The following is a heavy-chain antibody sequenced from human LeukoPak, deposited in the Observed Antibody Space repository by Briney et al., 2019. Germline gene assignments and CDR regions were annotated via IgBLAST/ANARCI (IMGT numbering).Heavy chain of an antibody. CDR3: AKDPAGDGYNFVSGY. D-gene: IGHD5-24*01. V-gene: IGHV3-30*18. J-gene: IGHJ4*02. CDR2: ISYDGSNN. CDR1: GFTFSSYG. Sequence: GGSLRLTCAASGFTFSSYGMHWVRQAPGKGLEWVAVISYDGSNNYYADSVKGRFTISRDNSKNTLYLQMNSLRAEDTAVYYCAKDPAGDGYNFVSGYWGQGTLVTVSS.